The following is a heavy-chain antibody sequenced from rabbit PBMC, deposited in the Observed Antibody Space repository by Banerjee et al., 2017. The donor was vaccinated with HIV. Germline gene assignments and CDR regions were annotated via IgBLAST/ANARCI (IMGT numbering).Heavy chain of an antibody. Sequence: QSLEESGGDLVKPGASLALTCKASGFTISSSDYMCWVRQAPGKGLEWIACIYTGRSGSTYYASWAKGRITISKTSSTTVTLQMTSLTAADTATYFCARGSAYAGAGYALWGPGTLVTVS. J-gene: IGHJ4*01. D-gene: IGHD4-2*01. CDR2: IYTGRSGST. CDR1: GFTISSSDY. V-gene: IGHV1S40*01. CDR3: ARGSAYAGAGYAL.